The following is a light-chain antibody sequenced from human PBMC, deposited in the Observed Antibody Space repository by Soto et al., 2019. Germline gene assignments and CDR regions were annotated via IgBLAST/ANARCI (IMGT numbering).Light chain of an antibody. Sequence: QSVLTQPPSASGSPGQSVTISCTGTSTDVGSYNYVSWYQRHPGKAPKLIIYEVNKRPAGVPDRFSGSKSGNTASLTVSGLQADDEADYYCSSYLNYNSEVFGTGTKLTVL. CDR2: EVN. CDR3: SSYLNYNSEV. V-gene: IGLV2-8*01. J-gene: IGLJ1*01. CDR1: STDVGSYNY.